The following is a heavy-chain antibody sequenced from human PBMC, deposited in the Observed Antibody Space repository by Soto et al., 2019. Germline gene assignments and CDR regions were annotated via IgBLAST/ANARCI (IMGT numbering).Heavy chain of an antibody. CDR3: ARDATYCLDC. CDR1: GFTFSNYW. Sequence: SLRLSCAASGFTFSNYWMAWVRQAPGKGLEWVANINQDGGEKYHVDSVKGRFTISRDNAENSLYLQMNSLRAEDTAVYYCARDATYCLDCWGRGTLVTVS. V-gene: IGHV3-7*03. CDR2: INQDGGEK. J-gene: IGHJ4*02. D-gene: IGHD2-8*02.